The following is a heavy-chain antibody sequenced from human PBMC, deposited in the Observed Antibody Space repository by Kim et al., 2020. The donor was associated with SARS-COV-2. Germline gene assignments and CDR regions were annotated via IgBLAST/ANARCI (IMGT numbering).Heavy chain of an antibody. D-gene: IGHD5-18*01. CDR3: ARGQTASYYYYGMDV. J-gene: IGHJ6*02. CDR2: INHSGST. Sequence: SETLSLTCAVYGGSFSGYYWSWIRQPPGKGLEWIGEINHSGSTNYNPSLKSRVTISVDTSKNQFSLKLSSVTAADTAVYYCARGQTASYYYYGMDVWGQGTTVTVSS. V-gene: IGHV4-34*01. CDR1: GGSFSGYY.